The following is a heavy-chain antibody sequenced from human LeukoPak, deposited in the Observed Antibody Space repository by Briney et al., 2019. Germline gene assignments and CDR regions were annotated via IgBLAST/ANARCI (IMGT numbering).Heavy chain of an antibody. V-gene: IGHV6-1*01. J-gene: IGHJ5*02. CDR1: GDSVSSNSAA. D-gene: IGHD1-26*01. Sequence: SQTLSLTCAISGDSVSSNSAAWNWIRQSPSRGLEWLGRTYYRSKWYSEYAVSVQSRITINPDTSKNQFSLQLTSVTPEDAAVYYCARDVLSGSETWGQGTLVTVSS. CDR2: TYYRSKWYS. CDR3: ARDVLSGSET.